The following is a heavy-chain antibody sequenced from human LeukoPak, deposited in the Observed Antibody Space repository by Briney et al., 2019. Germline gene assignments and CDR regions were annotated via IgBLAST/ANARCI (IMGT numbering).Heavy chain of an antibody. CDR1: GYSISSGYF. Sequence: SETLSLTCSVSGYSISSGYFWAWIRQPPGKGLEWIGSISHSGNTYYTPSLKSRVTISADTSRNQFSLELSSVTAADTAVYYCARGGPIVVVKKKNWFDPWGQGTLVTVSS. CDR3: ARGGPIVVVKKKNWFDP. V-gene: IGHV4-38-2*02. D-gene: IGHD2-21*01. CDR2: ISHSGNT. J-gene: IGHJ5*02.